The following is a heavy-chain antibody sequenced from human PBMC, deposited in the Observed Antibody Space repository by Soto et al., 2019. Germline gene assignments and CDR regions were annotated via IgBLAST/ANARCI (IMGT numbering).Heavy chain of an antibody. Sequence: QITLKESGPTPVTPTQTLTLTCTLSGFSLNSGGGGVVWIRQAPEKALEWLALIYWNDDKRYSPSLRSRLTSTNHSSRNHIVLTMTTVDPGDTGTYYCAHRPNWGMNGLGPGGQVTTVTVSS. CDR1: GFSLNSGGGG. V-gene: IGHV2-5*01. J-gene: IGHJ6*02. CDR2: IYWNDDK. D-gene: IGHD3-16*01. CDR3: AHRPNWGMNGLGP.